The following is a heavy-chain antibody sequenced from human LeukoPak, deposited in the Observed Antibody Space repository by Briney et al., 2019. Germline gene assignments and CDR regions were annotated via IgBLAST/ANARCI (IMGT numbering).Heavy chain of an antibody. CDR3: ARDGEVEMATIAGY. V-gene: IGHV7-4-1*02. D-gene: IGHD5-24*01. J-gene: IGHJ4*02. CDR1: GYTFTSYA. Sequence: ASVKVSCKASGYTFTSYAMNWVRQAPGQGLEWMGLINTNTGNPTYAQGFTGQFVFSLDTSVSTAYLQISSLKAEDTAVYYCARDGEVEMATIAGYWGQGTLVTVSS. CDR2: INTNTGNP.